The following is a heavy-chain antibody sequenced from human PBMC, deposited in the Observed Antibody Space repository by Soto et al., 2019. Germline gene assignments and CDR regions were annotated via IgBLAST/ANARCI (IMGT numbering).Heavy chain of an antibody. Sequence: QVQLVQSGAEVKKPGSSVKVSCRASGRTFSTYAMAWLRRAPGQRLEWMGGILPVFGTADYAPKFQGRVTITADESTNTAYLELSSLTSEDTAVYYCARGHEYGGNSDAFDIWGHGTMVTVSS. CDR1: GRTFSTYA. J-gene: IGHJ3*02. D-gene: IGHD4-17*01. CDR3: ARGHEYGGNSDAFDI. CDR2: ILPVFGTA. V-gene: IGHV1-69*12.